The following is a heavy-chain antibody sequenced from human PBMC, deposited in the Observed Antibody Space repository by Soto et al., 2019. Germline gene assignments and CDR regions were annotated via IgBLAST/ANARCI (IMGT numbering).Heavy chain of an antibody. V-gene: IGHV4-59*08. CDR3: ASGRFSNYGQYWFDP. CDR2: ISNSGST. D-gene: IGHD4-4*01. J-gene: IGHJ5*02. CDR1: GGSISSYY. Sequence: QVQLQESGPGLVKPSETLSLTCTVSGGSISSYYWNWIRQPPGKGLEWIGYISNSGSTNYNPSFTSRVTISTDTSNNQASLRLSSVTAADTAIYDCASGRFSNYGQYWFDPWGQGTLVTVSS.